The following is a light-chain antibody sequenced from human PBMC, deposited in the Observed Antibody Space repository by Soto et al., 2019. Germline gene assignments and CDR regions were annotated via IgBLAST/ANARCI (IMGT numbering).Light chain of an antibody. J-gene: IGLJ3*02. CDR2: DNN. CDR3: APWDDNLNIWV. V-gene: IGLV1-44*01. Sequence: QSVLTQPHSASGTLGQRVTISCSGSTSNIGTNSVNWYQHLPATAPNLLIYDNNQRPSEVPDRFSGSRSGTSASLAISGLQFEDDAEYFCAPWDDNLNIWVVGAGTKLTVL. CDR1: TSNIGTNS.